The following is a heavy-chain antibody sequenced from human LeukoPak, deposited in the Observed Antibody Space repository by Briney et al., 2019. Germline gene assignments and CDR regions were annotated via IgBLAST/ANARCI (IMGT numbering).Heavy chain of an antibody. D-gene: IGHD1-26*01. CDR2: IRYDGSNK. CDR1: GFTFSSYG. Sequence: GGSLRLSCAASGFTFSSYGMHWVRQAPGKGLEWVAFIRYDGSNKYYADSVKGRFTISRDNTKNTLYLQMNSLRAEDTAVYYCARDPYSGSYGNYYYYFMDVWGKGTTVTISS. CDR3: ARDPYSGSYGNYYYYFMDV. V-gene: IGHV3-30*02. J-gene: IGHJ6*03.